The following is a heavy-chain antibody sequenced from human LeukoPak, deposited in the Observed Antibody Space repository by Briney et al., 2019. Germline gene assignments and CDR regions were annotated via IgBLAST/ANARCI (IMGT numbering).Heavy chain of an antibody. V-gene: IGHV3-15*01. CDR1: GFTFSNAW. CDR2: AKSKTDGGTT. J-gene: IGHJ3*01. Sequence: GGSLRLSCAASGFTFSNAWMTWVRQAPGKGLEWVGHAKSKTDGGTTDCAAPVKGRFTISRDDSKNTLYLQMNSLKTEDTAVYYCTTWDGVNWGQGTMVTVSS. D-gene: IGHD1-26*01. CDR3: TTWDGVN.